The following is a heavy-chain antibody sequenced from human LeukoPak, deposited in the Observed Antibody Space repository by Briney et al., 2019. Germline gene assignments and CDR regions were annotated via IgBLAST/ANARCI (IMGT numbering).Heavy chain of an antibody. D-gene: IGHD3-22*01. J-gene: IGHJ4*02. V-gene: IGHV5-51*01. CDR3: ARRVDTSGWLRFDY. CDR2: IYPGDSDT. CDR1: GYTFTTYW. Sequence: GESLKISCKGSGYTFTTYWIAWVRQMPGKGLEWMGVIYPGDSDTRYSPSFQGQVTISADKSISTAYLQWSTLEASDTAIYYCARRVDTSGWLRFDYWGQGTLVTVSS.